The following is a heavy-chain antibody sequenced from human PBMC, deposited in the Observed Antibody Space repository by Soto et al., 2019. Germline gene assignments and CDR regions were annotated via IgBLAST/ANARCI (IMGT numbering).Heavy chain of an antibody. CDR2: ISGSGGST. Sequence: GGSLRLSCAASGFTFSSYAMSWVRQAPGKGLEWVSAISGSGGSTYYADSVKGRFTISRDNSKNTLYLQMNSLRAEDTAVYYCAKDNAIDYYDSSGYYLFDYWGQGTLVTVSS. V-gene: IGHV3-23*01. CDR3: AKDNAIDYYDSSGYYLFDY. CDR1: GFTFSSYA. D-gene: IGHD3-22*01. J-gene: IGHJ4*02.